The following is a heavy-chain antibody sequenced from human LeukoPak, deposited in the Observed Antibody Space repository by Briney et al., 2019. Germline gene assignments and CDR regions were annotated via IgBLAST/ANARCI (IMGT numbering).Heavy chain of an antibody. J-gene: IGHJ3*02. CDR2: INHSGST. Sequence: SETLSLTCAVYGGSFSGYYWSWIRQPPGKGLEWIGEINHSGSTNYNPSLKSRVTISVDTSKNQFSLKLSSVTAADTAVYYCARRGANRRVGGRINTFGALDIWGQGTMVTVSS. CDR3: ARRGANRRVGGRINTFGALDI. V-gene: IGHV4-34*01. CDR1: GGSFSGYY. D-gene: IGHD3-16*01.